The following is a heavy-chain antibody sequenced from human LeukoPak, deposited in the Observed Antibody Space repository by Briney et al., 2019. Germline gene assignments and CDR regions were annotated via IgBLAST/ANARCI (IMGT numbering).Heavy chain of an antibody. CDR1: GFTFSRYS. J-gene: IGHJ4*02. Sequence: GGSLRLSCAASGFTFSRYSMNWVRQAPGKGLEWASSISSSSDYIYYADSVKGRFTISRDNAKNSMYLQMNSLRAEDTAVYYCARRAMTERGHSYGLDYWGQGTLVTVSS. CDR2: ISSSSDYI. V-gene: IGHV3-21*06. D-gene: IGHD5-18*01. CDR3: ARRAMTERGHSYGLDY.